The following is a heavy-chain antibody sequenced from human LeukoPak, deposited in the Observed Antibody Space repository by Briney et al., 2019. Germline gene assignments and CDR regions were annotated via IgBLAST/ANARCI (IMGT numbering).Heavy chain of an antibody. J-gene: IGHJ6*03. Sequence: ASVKVSCKASGYTFTSYDINWVRQATGQGLEWMGWMNPNSGNTGYAQKFQGRVTITRNTSISTAYMDLSSLRSEDTAVYYCARSTSGVGATTGGYYYYMDVWGKGTTVTVSS. CDR2: MNPNSGNT. CDR3: ARSTSGVGATTGGYYYYMDV. V-gene: IGHV1-8*03. D-gene: IGHD1-26*01. CDR1: GYTFTSYD.